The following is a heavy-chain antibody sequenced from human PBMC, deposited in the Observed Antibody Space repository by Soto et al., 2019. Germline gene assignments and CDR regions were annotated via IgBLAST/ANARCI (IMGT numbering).Heavy chain of an antibody. CDR1: GGSISSSSYY. D-gene: IGHD3-3*01. CDR3: ASLTRFLEWSGGNWFDP. V-gene: IGHV4-39*01. J-gene: IGHJ5*02. Sequence: QLQLQESGPGLVKPSETLSLTCTVSGGSISSSSYYWGWIRQPPGKGLEWIGSIYYSGSTYYNPSLKSRVTRSVDTSKNQFSLKLSSVTAADTAVYYCASLTRFLEWSGGNWFDPWGQGTLVTVSS. CDR2: IYYSGST.